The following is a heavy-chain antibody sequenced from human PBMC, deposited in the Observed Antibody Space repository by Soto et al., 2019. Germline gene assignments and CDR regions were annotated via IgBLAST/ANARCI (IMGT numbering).Heavy chain of an antibody. J-gene: IGHJ6*02. CDR3: AKGRSYYYYGVDV. Sequence: GGSLRLSCAASGFTFSSCAMGWVRQAPGKGLEWVSDIIDSGGSTYYAGSVKDRFTISRDNSKSTLYLQMNSLRAEDTALYYCAKGRSYYYYGVDVWGQGTTVTVSS. V-gene: IGHV3-23*01. CDR1: GFTFSSCA. CDR2: IIDSGGST.